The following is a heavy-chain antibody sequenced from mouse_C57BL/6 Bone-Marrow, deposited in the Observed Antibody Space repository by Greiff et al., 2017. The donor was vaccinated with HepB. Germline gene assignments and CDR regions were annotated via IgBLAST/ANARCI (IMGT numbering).Heavy chain of an antibody. CDR1: GFNFTDYY. V-gene: IGHV14-2*01. J-gene: IGHJ3*01. Sequence: VQLKQSGAELVKPGASVKLSCTASGFNFTDYYMHWVKQRTEQGLEWIGRIDPEDGDTNYAPKFQGKATITADTSSSTAYMQLSSLTSEDAAVYYCARSGYSNYDAWFAYWGQGTLVTVSA. CDR2: IDPEDGDT. CDR3: ARSGYSNYDAWFAY. D-gene: IGHD2-5*01.